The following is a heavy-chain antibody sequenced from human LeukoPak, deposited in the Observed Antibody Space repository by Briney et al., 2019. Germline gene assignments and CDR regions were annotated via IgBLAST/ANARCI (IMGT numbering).Heavy chain of an antibody. CDR1: GFTFSNYA. V-gene: IGHV3-23*01. Sequence: GGSLRLSCAASGFTFSNYAMSWVRQAPGKGLEWVSSLSGYERDTRYADSVRGRFTISRDNSENLLYLQMTSLGAEDTAIYYCSKDLERHTVGYFDSWGQGVLVTVSS. CDR2: LSGYERDT. D-gene: IGHD1-1*01. J-gene: IGHJ4*02. CDR3: SKDLERHTVGYFDS.